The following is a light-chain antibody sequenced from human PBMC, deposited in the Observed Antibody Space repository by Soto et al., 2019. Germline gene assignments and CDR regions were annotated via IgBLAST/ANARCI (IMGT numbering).Light chain of an antibody. J-gene: IGKJ1*01. CDR3: QQYGTSPQT. CDR1: QSVSSDY. Sequence: EIVLTHSPVALSFSPSERATLSCRASQSVSSDYFAWYQQKPGQAPRLLIYGASSRATGIPDRFSGSGSGTDFTLTISRLEPEDFAVYHCQQYGTSPQTFGQGTKVDIK. V-gene: IGKV3-20*01. CDR2: GAS.